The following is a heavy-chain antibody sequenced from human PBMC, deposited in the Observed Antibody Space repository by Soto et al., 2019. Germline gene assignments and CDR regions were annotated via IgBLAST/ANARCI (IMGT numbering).Heavy chain of an antibody. CDR2: INPSGST. V-gene: IGHV4-34*01. D-gene: IGHD3-9*01. CDR3: AKRLPIFYYFEY. J-gene: IGHJ4*01. CDR1: GGSFSGYY. Sequence: PSETLSLSCAVYGGSFSGYYWSWIRQPPGKGLEWIGEINPSGSTNYNPSLKSRVTISVDTSKNQFSLKLSSVIAADTAVYYCAKRLPIFYYFEYWGHATPVTVSS.